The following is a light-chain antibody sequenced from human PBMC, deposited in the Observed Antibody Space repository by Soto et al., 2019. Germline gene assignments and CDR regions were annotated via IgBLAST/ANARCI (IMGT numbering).Light chain of an antibody. J-gene: IGLJ2*01. CDR1: SGHSSYT. Sequence: QSVLTQSPSASASLGASVKLTCTLSSGHSSYTIAWHQQQPEKGPRYLMKLNSDGSHSKGDGIPDRFSGSSSGAERYLPISSLQSEDEADYYCQNWGTGMDVGFGGGTRLTV. V-gene: IGLV4-69*01. CDR2: LNSDGSH. CDR3: QNWGTGMDVG.